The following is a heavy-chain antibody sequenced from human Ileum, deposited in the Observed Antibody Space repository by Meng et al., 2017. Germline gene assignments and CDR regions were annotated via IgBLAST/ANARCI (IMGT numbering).Heavy chain of an antibody. D-gene: IGHD2-15*01. CDR3: VRHGGKYFDS. J-gene: IGHJ4*02. V-gene: IGHV4-4*02. CDR1: AGCVSSSFD. CDR2: IYHAGRP. Sequence: PDACPVWWAPSGTLFLSCSVSAGCVSSSFDWGWVRQSPRKGLGWIGHIYHAGRPSYNPSLERRVTISVDKSKNQFSLRLTSLTSADTAIFDCVRHGGKYFDSWGQGTLVTVSS.